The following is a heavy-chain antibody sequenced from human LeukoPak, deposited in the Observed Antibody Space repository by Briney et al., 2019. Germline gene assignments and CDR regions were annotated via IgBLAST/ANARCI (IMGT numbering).Heavy chain of an antibody. D-gene: IGHD2-15*01. V-gene: IGHV4-61*02. CDR2: ISSSGST. CDR3: ARQRSTLVYCSGGGCHLRWFDP. Sequence: SETLSLTCTVSGDSISSGDYYWSWIRQPAGKGLEWIGRISSSGSTNYNPSLKSRVTISVDTSKNQFSLKLSSVTAADTAVYYCARQRSTLVYCSGGGCHLRWFDPWGQGILVTVSS. CDR1: GDSISSGDYY. J-gene: IGHJ5*02.